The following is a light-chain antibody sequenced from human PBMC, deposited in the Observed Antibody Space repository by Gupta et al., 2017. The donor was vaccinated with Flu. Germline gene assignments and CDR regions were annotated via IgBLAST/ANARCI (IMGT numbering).Light chain of an antibody. CDR1: QSLLHSNGKNY. J-gene: IGKJ2*01. CDR3: MQALQIET. Sequence: IELPQSPLSLPVAPGEPVSISCKSSQSLLHSNGKNYLDWYVQKPGQSPQLLIYVGSNRASGVPDRFSGSGSGTDFTLKISRVEAEDVGVYYCMQALQIETFGQGTKLEIK. CDR2: VGS. V-gene: IGKV2-28*01.